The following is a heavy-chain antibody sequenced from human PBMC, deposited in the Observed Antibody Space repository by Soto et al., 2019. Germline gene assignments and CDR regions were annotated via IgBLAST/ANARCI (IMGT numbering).Heavy chain of an antibody. CDR1: GGTFSSYA. J-gene: IGHJ6*02. V-gene: IGHV1-69*12. Sequence: QVQLVQSGAEVKKPGSSVKVSCKASGGTFSSYAISWVRQAPGQGLEWMGGIIPIFGTANYAQKFQGRVTITAEXXTXTXXMELSSLRSEDTAVYYCARDTVAAGSYYYYYGMDVWGQGTTVTVSS. CDR3: ARDTVAAGSYYYYYGMDV. CDR2: IIPIFGTA. D-gene: IGHD2-15*01.